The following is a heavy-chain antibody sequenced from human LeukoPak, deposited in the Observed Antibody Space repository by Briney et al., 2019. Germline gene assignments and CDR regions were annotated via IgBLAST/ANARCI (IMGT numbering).Heavy chain of an antibody. V-gene: IGHV3-49*01. D-gene: IGHD6-13*01. CDR2: IRGKAYGGTT. J-gene: IGHJ4*02. CDR1: GFTFGDYA. Sequence: GGSLRLSCTASGFTFGDYAMSWFRQAPGKGLEWVGFIRGKAYGGTTEYAASVKGRFTISRDGSKSIAYLQMNSLKTEDTAVYYCTREQGWSSSWGYWGQGTLVTVSS. CDR3: TREQGWSSSWGY.